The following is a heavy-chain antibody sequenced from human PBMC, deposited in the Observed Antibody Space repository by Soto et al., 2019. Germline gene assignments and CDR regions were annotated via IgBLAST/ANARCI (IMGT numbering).Heavy chain of an antibody. V-gene: IGHV1-3*01. CDR3: ARDRNSGSSGRPRGYGMDV. Sequence: GASVKVSCKASGYSFTGNSIHWVRQAPGQGLEWLGWINAGNGNTKYSQKFQGRVTITRDTSASTAYMELSSLRSEDTAVYYCARDRNSGSSGRPRGYGMDVWGQGTTVTVSS. CDR1: GYSFTGNS. J-gene: IGHJ6*02. CDR2: INAGNGNT. D-gene: IGHD6-19*01.